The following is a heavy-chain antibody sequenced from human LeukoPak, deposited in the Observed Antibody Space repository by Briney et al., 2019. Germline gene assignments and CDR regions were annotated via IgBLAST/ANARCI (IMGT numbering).Heavy chain of an antibody. V-gene: IGHV1-2*02. Sequence: ASVKVSCKASGYTFTGYYMHWVRQAPGQGLEWMGWIDPNSGDTNYAQKFQGRVTMTRDTSISTAYMELSRLRSDDTAVYYCARFFMDYYFDYWGQGTLVTVSS. D-gene: IGHD3/OR15-3a*01. CDR3: ARFFMDYYFDY. J-gene: IGHJ4*02. CDR2: IDPNSGDT. CDR1: GYTFTGYY.